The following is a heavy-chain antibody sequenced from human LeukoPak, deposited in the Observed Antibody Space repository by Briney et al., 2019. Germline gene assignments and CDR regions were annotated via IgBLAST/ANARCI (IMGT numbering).Heavy chain of an antibody. CDR2: IYYSGST. CDR1: GGSIGSGDYY. J-gene: IGHJ4*02. V-gene: IGHV4-30-4*01. Sequence: SQTLSLTCTVSGGSIGSGDYYWSWIRQPPGKGLEWIGYIYYSGSTYYNPSLKSRVTISVDTSKNQFSLKLSSVTAADTAVYYCARDPVTMVRGVTNDPDYWGQGTLVTVSS. D-gene: IGHD3-10*01. CDR3: ARDPVTMVRGVTNDPDY.